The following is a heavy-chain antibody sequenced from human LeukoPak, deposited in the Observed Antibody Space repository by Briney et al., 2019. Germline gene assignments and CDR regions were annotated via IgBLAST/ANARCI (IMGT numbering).Heavy chain of an antibody. V-gene: IGHV4-59*08. D-gene: IGHD3-3*01. J-gene: IGHJ3*02. CDR1: GDSISSYS. CDR3: GRHGPVFGVDDAFDI. Sequence: PSETLSLTCTVSGDSISSYSWSWIRQPPGKGLEWIGCIYYSGSTNYNPSLKSRVTISVDTSKNQFSLKLNSVTAADTAIYYCGRHGPVFGVDDAFDIWGQGTMVTVSS. CDR2: IYYSGST.